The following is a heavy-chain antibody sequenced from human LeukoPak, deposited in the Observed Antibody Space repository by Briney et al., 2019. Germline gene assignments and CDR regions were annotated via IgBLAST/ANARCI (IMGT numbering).Heavy chain of an antibody. Sequence: GGSLRLSCAASGFTVSSNYMSWVRQAPGKGLEWVSVIYSGGSTYYADSVKGRFAISRGNSKNTLYLQMNSLRAEDTAVYYCARERKDYGSGSYCTDYWGQGTLVTVSS. CDR1: GFTVSSNY. V-gene: IGHV3-53*01. CDR2: IYSGGST. J-gene: IGHJ4*02. CDR3: ARERKDYGSGSYCTDY. D-gene: IGHD3-10*01.